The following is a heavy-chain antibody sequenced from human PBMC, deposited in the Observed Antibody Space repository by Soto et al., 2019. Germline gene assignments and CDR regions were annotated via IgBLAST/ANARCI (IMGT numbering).Heavy chain of an antibody. V-gene: IGHV4-59*12. CDR2: IYYSGST. CDR1: GGSISSYY. CDR3: ASLPLPFYYYYGMDV. D-gene: IGHD2-15*01. J-gene: IGHJ6*02. Sequence: SETLSLTCTVSGGSISSYYWSWIRQPPGKGLEWIGYIYYSGSTNYNPSLKSRVTISVDTSKNQFSLKLSSVTAADTAVYYCASLPLPFYYYYGMDVWGQGTTVTVSS.